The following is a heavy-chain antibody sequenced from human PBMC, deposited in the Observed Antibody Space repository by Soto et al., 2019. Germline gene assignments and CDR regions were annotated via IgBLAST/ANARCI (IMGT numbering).Heavy chain of an antibody. CDR2: ISGSGGST. CDR1: GFTFSNYA. D-gene: IGHD3-9*01. Sequence: HPGWSLRLSCAASGFTFSNYAMSWVRQAPGKGLEWVSSISGSGGSTYYADSVKGRFTISRDNSKNSLYLQMNSLRAEDTAIYYCEKGSITIVSSGINWFDSWGKGTLVTVSS. V-gene: IGHV3-23*01. CDR3: EKGSITIVSSGINWFDS. J-gene: IGHJ5*01.